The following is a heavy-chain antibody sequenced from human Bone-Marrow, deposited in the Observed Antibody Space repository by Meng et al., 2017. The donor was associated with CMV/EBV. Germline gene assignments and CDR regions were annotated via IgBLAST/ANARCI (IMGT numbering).Heavy chain of an antibody. CDR2: INHSGST. J-gene: IGHJ5*02. V-gene: IGHV4-34*01. CDR1: GGSFSGYY. CDR3: ARDASYCSSTSCYMGRYNWFDP. Sequence: SETLSLTCAVYGGSFSGYYWSWIRQPPGKGLEWIGEINHSGSTNYNPSLKSRVTISVDTSKNQFSLKLSSVTAADTAVYYCARDASYCSSTSCYMGRYNWFDPWGQGTLVTFSS. D-gene: IGHD2-2*02.